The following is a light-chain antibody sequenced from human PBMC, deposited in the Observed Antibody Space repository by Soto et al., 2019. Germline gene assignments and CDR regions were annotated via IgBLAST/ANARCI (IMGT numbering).Light chain of an antibody. CDR1: QSVTTSS. CDR2: GAS. J-gene: IGKJ1*01. V-gene: IGKV3-20*01. Sequence: VLTQSPGTLSLSPGERDILSCRASQSVTTSSLACYQQKPGQAPRLLIYGASRRATGIPDRFSGCGSGTDFTLTISRLDPKDFAVYYCQQYGSPQPFGQGTKVEIK. CDR3: QQYGSPQP.